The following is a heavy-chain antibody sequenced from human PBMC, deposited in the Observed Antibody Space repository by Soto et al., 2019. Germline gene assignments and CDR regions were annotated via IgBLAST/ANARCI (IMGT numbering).Heavy chain of an antibody. D-gene: IGHD2-2*01. J-gene: IGHJ6*03. CDR1: GFTFDDYA. Sequence: EVQLVESGGGLVQPGRSLRLSCAASGFTFDDYAMHWVRQAPGKGLEWVSGISWNSGSIGYADSVKGRFTISRDNAKNSLYLKMNSLRAEDTALYYCAIGGGAPAAYYYYYYYMDVWGKGTTVTVSS. CDR3: AIGGGAPAAYYYYYYYMDV. V-gene: IGHV3-9*01. CDR2: ISWNSGSI.